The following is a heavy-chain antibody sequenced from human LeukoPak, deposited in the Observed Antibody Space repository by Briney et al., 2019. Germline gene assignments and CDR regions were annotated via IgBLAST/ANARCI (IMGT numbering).Heavy chain of an antibody. CDR3: ARFDEPRITMIVGDY. Sequence: SVKVSFKASGGTFISYAISWVRQAPGQGLEWMGGIIPIFGTANYAQKFQGRVTITADESTSTAYMELSSLRSEDTAVYYCARFDEPRITMIVGDYWGQGTLVTVSS. D-gene: IGHD3-22*01. J-gene: IGHJ4*02. V-gene: IGHV1-69*13. CDR1: GGTFISYA. CDR2: IIPIFGTA.